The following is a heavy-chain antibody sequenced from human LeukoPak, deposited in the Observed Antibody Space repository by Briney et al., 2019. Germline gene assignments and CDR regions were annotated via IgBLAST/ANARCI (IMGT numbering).Heavy chain of an antibody. Sequence: GGSLRLSCTASGFTFNDFGMNWARHIPGKGLEWVSGINWNGDSIVYAASVKRRFTISRDNAKKTLYPQMKSLADDDTAIYYCARAIDFYDSCGYQAYFAYWGQGTPVTVSS. V-gene: IGHV3-20*04. J-gene: IGHJ4*02. CDR1: GFTFNDFG. D-gene: IGHD3-22*01. CDR3: ARAIDFYDSCGYQAYFAY. CDR2: INWNGDSI.